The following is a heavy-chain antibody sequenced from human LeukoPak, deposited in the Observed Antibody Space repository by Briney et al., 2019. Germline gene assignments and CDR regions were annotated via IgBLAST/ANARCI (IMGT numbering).Heavy chain of an antibody. V-gene: IGHV1-69*13. Sequence: ASVKVSCKASGGTFSSYAISWVRQAPGQGLEWMGGIIPIFGTANYAQKFQGRVTITADESTSTAYMELSSLRSEDTAVYYCVVAPAAMDQGRGMDVWGQGTTVTVSS. D-gene: IGHD2-2*01. CDR1: GGTFSSYA. J-gene: IGHJ6*02. CDR2: IIPIFGTA. CDR3: VVAPAAMDQGRGMDV.